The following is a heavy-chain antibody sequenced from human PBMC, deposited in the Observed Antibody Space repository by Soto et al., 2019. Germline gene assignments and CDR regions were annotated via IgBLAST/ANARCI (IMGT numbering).Heavy chain of an antibody. CDR1: GYIFADYA. J-gene: IGHJ4*02. CDR3: ATSDWAW. Sequence: HIVQSGPEEKSPGASVKLSCTTSGYIFADYAIHWVRQAPGQGLEWVGWIKADNGDTRYSPKFQGRLIITRDISASKSYMELSALRSTDTGVFYCATSDWAWWGRGTLITVS. CDR2: IKADNGDT. V-gene: IGHV1-3*05. D-gene: IGHD3-9*01.